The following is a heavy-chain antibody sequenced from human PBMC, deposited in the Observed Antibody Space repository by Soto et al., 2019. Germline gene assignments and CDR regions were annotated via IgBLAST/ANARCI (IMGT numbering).Heavy chain of an antibody. J-gene: IGHJ4*02. Sequence: QVQMQQSGPGLVKPSQTLSLTCTVSGDSVSSGAYFWSWIRQHPGKGLEWIGHIYYSGNTDYNPSLKSRVTISLDTSKNQFSLKLRFVTAADTAIYFCARDLGRLGIFDYWGQGTLVTVSS. CDR3: ARDLGRLGIFDY. CDR1: GDSVSSGAYF. D-gene: IGHD1-20*01. V-gene: IGHV4-31*03. CDR2: IYYSGNT.